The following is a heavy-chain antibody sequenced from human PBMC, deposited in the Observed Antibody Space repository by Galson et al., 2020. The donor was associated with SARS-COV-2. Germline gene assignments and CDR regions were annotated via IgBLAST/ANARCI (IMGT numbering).Heavy chain of an antibody. D-gene: IGHD3-3*01. CDR3: AHIAASSMTIFRVVIGKCYFDY. CDR1: GFSLTTSGVA. Sequence: EPGPTQVKPTQTLTLTCTFSGFSLTTSGVAVGWIRQPPGKAPEWLAPIYSNDDKRYSPSLKSRLTITKDTSKNQVVLTMTNMDPVDTATYFCAHIAASSMTIFRVVIGKCYFDYWGQGTLVTVSS. CDR2: IYSNDDK. J-gene: IGHJ4*02. V-gene: IGHV2-5*01.